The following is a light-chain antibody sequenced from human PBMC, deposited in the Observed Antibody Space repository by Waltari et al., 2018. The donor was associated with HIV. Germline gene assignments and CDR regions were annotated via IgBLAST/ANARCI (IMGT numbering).Light chain of an antibody. CDR1: SDDVGYYNY. CDR3: SSYVGSSTSWL. Sequence: QSALTQPASVSGSPGQSIVISCTGTSDDVGYYNYVSWYQQHPGKVPKFVMYYVTSRPSGVSNRFSGSKSGNAASLTISGLRADDEADYYCSSYVGSSTSWLFGGGTKLTV. J-gene: IGLJ3*02. V-gene: IGLV2-14*03. CDR2: YVT.